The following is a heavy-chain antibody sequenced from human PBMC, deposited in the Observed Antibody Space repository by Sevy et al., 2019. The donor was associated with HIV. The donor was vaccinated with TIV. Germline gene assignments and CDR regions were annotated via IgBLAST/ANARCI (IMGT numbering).Heavy chain of an antibody. J-gene: IGHJ4*02. CDR2: MTSSGSYI. Sequence: GGSLRLSCAASGFTFNTSTMNWVRQAPGKGLEWVSLMTSSGSYILYADSVKGRFTISRDNAKNSVFLQMNSLRVEDTAVYYCVRDWWNYWGQGTLVTVSS. V-gene: IGHV3-21*01. CDR1: GFTFNTST. D-gene: IGHD2-15*01. CDR3: VRDWWNY.